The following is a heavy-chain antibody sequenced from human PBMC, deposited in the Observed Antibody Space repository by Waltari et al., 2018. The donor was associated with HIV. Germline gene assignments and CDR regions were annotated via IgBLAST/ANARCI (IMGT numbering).Heavy chain of an antibody. CDR1: GGSLSGYY. J-gene: IGHJ5*02. D-gene: IGHD3-22*01. V-gene: IGHV4-34*02. CDR3: ARGYYYDTTEGWFDP. CDR2: ISHSGTT. Sequence: QVQLQQWGTGLLKPSETLSLTCAVYGGSLSGYYWSWIRQYPGKGLEWIGQISHSGTTNYNPSLKRRVTMSVDTSRKQLSLKLTSVTAADTAVYYCARGYYYDTTEGWFDPWGQGTLVTVSS.